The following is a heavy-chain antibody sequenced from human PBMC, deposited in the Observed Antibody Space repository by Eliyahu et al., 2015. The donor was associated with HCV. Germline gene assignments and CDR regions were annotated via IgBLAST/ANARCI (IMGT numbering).Heavy chain of an antibody. CDR1: GGSISSSSYY. Sequence: QLQLQESGPGLVKPSETLSLTCTVSGGSISSSSYYWGWIRQPPGKGLEWIGGIYYSGSTYYNPSLKSRVTISVDTSKNQFSLKLSSVTAADTAVYYCARVVVAATAPDYWGQGTLVTVSS. J-gene: IGHJ4*02. CDR3: ARVVVAATAPDY. V-gene: IGHV4-39*01. CDR2: IYYSGST. D-gene: IGHD2-15*01.